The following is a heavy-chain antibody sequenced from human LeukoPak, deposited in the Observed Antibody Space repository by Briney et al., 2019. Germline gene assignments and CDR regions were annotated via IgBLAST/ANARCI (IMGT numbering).Heavy chain of an antibody. J-gene: IGHJ4*02. CDR3: ARDPVLGAPDYLDY. CDR2: ISGSGGST. CDR1: GFTFSSYG. Sequence: GGSLRLSCVASGFTFSSYGMSWVRQAPGKGLEWVSGISGSGGSTYYADSVKGRFTISRDNSKNIQYLQMNSVRVEDTAVYYCARDPVLGAPDYLDYWGRGTLVTVSS. V-gene: IGHV3-23*01. D-gene: IGHD1-26*01.